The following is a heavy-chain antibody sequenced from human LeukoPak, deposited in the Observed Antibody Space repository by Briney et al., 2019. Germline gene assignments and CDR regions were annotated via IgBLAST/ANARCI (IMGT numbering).Heavy chain of an antibody. CDR2: IYDNGYSAST. D-gene: IGHD3-10*01. V-gene: IGHV4-59*01. CDR1: GGSISSNY. CDR3: ASGDRVANFDF. J-gene: IGHJ4*02. Sequence: PSETLSLTCTASGGSISSNYWSWIRQRPGKGLEWIGNIYDNGYSASTNYNPSLKSRVTISVDTSKNQFSLNLNSVTAADTAIYYCASGDRVANFDFWGQGTLVTVSS.